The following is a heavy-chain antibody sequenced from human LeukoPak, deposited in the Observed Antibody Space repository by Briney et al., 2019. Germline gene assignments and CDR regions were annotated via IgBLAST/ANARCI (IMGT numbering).Heavy chain of an antibody. Sequence: GASVKVSCKASGGSFSSYVITWVRQATGQGLEWMGWINPNSGNRGYAQKFQGRVTITRDTSISTAYMELSSLRSEDTAVYYCARVDGSPDYWGQGTLVTVSS. CDR1: GGSFSSYV. V-gene: IGHV1-8*01. CDR3: ARVDGSPDY. J-gene: IGHJ4*02. D-gene: IGHD2-15*01. CDR2: INPNSGNR.